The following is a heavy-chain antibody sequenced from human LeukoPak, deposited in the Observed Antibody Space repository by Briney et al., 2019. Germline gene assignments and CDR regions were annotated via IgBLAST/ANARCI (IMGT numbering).Heavy chain of an antibody. CDR3: PRLWGPKYYMDV. Sequence: PSETLSLTCAVSGYSISSGYYWGWIRQPPGKGLEWIGSINHSGSTSYNPSLKSRVTISVDTSTNQFSLKPSSFPAAHQATSYCPRLWGPKYYMDVWGKGTTVTVSS. V-gene: IGHV4-38-2*01. CDR1: GYSISSGYY. J-gene: IGHJ6*03. CDR2: INHSGST. D-gene: IGHD3-16*01.